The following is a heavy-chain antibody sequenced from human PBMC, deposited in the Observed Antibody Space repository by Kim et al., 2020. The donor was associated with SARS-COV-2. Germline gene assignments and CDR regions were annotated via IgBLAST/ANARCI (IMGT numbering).Heavy chain of an antibody. CDR3: ARGLSVMTPFGGAVDS. Sequence: ASVKVSCKASGYTFNNYYMHWVRQAPGQGLQWVGLINPSGSVTIYAQKLQGRVTMTSDMSTSTVFVELSSLRSEDTARYYCARGLSVMTPFGGAVDSWGQGTLVTVSS. D-gene: IGHD3-16*01. CDR1: GYTFNNYY. CDR2: INPSGSVT. J-gene: IGHJ4*02. V-gene: IGHV1-46*02.